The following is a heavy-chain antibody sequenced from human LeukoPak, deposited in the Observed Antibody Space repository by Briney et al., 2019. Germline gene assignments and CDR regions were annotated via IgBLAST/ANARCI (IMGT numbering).Heavy chain of an antibody. CDR2: IRYSGNT. CDR1: AVSVNSSPYY. V-gene: IGHV4-39*01. CDR3: ARHEGSYFDKSGYTFEY. D-gene: IGHD3-22*01. J-gene: IGHJ4*02. Sequence: SETLSLTCAVSAVSVNSSPYYWGWVRQPPGKGREWIGSIRYSGNTYDDPALKSRVTISVNTSRNQFSLKLSSVSAADRGIYYCARHEGSYFDKSGYTFEYWGQGPLATVSS.